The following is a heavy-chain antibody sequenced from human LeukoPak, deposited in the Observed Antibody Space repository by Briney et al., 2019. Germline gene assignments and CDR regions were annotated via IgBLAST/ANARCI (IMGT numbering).Heavy chain of an antibody. D-gene: IGHD6-25*01. V-gene: IGHV3-74*01. CDR2: INRDGGST. CDR1: EFTFSSHW. CDR3: ARHRWVAADFHYYYAMDV. Sequence: GGSLRLSCAASEFTFSSHWMHWVRQPPGKGLGWVSRINRDGGSTNYADSVKGRFTISRDNAKNTLYLQVNSLRVEDTAIYYCARHRWVAADFHYYYAMDVWGQGTTVTVSS. J-gene: IGHJ6*02.